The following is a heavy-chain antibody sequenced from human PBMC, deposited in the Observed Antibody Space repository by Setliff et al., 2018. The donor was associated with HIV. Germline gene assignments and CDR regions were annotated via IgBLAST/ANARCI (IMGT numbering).Heavy chain of an antibody. CDR1: GGTFSSYA. CDR2: IIPNSGGT. Sequence: GASVKVSCKASGGTFSSYAISWVRQAPGQGLEWMGGIIPNSGGTNYAQKFQGRVTMTRDTSISTAYMELSRLRSDDTAVYYCARTLPQYTNLFDYWGQGTLVTVSS. D-gene: IGHD5-18*01. J-gene: IGHJ4*02. CDR3: ARTLPQYTNLFDY. V-gene: IGHV1-2*02.